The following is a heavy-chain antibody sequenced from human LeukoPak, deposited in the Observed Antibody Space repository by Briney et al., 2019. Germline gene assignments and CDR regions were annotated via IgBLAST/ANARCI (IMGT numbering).Heavy chain of an antibody. Sequence: SETLSLTCTVSGGSISSYYWSWIRQPPGEGLEWIGYIYYSGSTNYKPSLKSRVTISVDTSKNQFSLKLSSVTAADTAVYYCARWYSSSSGGYGMDVWGQGTTVTVSS. CDR3: ARWYSSSSGGYGMDV. CDR1: GGSISSYY. V-gene: IGHV4-59*01. J-gene: IGHJ6*02. D-gene: IGHD6-6*01. CDR2: IYYSGST.